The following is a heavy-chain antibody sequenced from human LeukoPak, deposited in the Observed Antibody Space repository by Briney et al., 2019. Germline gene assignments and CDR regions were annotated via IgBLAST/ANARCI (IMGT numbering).Heavy chain of an antibody. CDR3: AKDQGYSGYGPGDS. V-gene: IGHV3-33*06. D-gene: IGHD5-12*01. CDR2: IWYDGGNK. J-gene: IGHJ4*02. Sequence: GGSLRLSCAASGFSFSGYGMHWVRQAPGKGLEWVAVIWYDGGNKYYADSVKGRFTISRDNSKNTLYLQMNSLRAEDTAVYYCAKDQGYSGYGPGDSWGQGTLVTVSS. CDR1: GFSFSGYG.